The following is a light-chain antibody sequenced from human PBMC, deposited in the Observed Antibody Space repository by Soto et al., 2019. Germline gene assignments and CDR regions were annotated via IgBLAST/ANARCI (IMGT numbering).Light chain of an antibody. Sequence: EIVLTQSPGTLSLSPGERATLSCRASQTVSSTYLAWYQQKPGQAPRLLIYGASSRATGIPDRFSGSGSGTDFTLTISRLEPEDFAVYYWHHYGSSPPWTFGQGTKVEIK. CDR3: HHYGSSPPWT. CDR1: QTVSSTY. V-gene: IGKV3-20*01. CDR2: GAS. J-gene: IGKJ1*01.